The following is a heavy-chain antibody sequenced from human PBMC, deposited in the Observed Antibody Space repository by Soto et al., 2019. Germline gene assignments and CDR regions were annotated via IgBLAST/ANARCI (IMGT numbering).Heavy chain of an antibody. V-gene: IGHV3-23*01. CDR2: LSADGGAP. J-gene: IGHJ4*02. CDR3: VQKRYSDGGHYSRFGY. D-gene: IGHD2-21*01. CDR1: GFTFGDHP. Sequence: GSLRLSCAASGFTFGDHPISWVRQAPGEGLEWVSSLSADGGAPYYADSVKARFSISRDNSKNMLYLQMTSLRAEDTAVYFCVQKRYSDGGHYSRFGYWGQGTLGTVSS.